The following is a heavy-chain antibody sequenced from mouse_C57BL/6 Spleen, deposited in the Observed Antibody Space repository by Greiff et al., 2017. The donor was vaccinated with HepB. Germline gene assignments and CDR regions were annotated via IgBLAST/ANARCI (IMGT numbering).Heavy chain of an antibody. V-gene: IGHV1-80*01. J-gene: IGHJ1*03. CDR2: IYPGDGDT. CDR1: GYAFSSYW. CDR3: ARGDYYGSSYDWYFDV. D-gene: IGHD1-1*01. Sequence: QVQLQQSGAELVKPGASVKISCKASGYAFSSYWMNWVKQRPGKGLEWIGQIYPGDGDTNYNGKFKGKATLTADKSSSTAYMQLSSLTSEDSAVYFCARGDYYGSSYDWYFDVWGTGTTVTVSS.